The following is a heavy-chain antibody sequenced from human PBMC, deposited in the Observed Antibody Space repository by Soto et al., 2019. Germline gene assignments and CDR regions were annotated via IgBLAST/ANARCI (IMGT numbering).Heavy chain of an antibody. CDR2: IYPGDSDT. V-gene: IGHV5-51*01. D-gene: IGHD6-13*01. J-gene: IGHJ6*02. Sequence: PGESLKISCKGSGYTFTDYWIGWVRQLPGKGLEWMGIIYPGDSDTRYSPSFQGQVTITADKSTSTAYLQWNTLTASDTAMYYCARHISNCRYYYYAMDVWGQGTTVTVSS. CDR3: ARHISNCRYYYYAMDV. CDR1: GYTFTDYW.